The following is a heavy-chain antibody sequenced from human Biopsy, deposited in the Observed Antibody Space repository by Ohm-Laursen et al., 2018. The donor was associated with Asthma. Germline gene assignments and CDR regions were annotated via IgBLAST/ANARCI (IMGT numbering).Heavy chain of an antibody. V-gene: IGHV3-53*01. CDR2: IYSGGTS. J-gene: IGHJ4*02. Sequence: SLRLSCTASGFTVSRDHMFWVRQAPGKGLEWVSVIYSGGTSHTADSVRGRFTTSRDFSKNTPHLQMHSLRVEDTAVYYCARGDSSGWSHYYFDYWGQGTLVTVSS. CDR3: ARGDSSGWSHYYFDY. D-gene: IGHD6-19*01. CDR1: GFTVSRDH.